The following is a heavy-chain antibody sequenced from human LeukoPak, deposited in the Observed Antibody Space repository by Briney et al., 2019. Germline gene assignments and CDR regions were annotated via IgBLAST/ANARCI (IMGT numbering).Heavy chain of an antibody. CDR2: ISGSGGST. V-gene: IGHV3-23*01. CDR1: GFTFSSYA. CDR3: AKANIVVVPAAYFDY. D-gene: IGHD2-2*01. Sequence: GGSLRLSCAASGFTFSSYAMSWVRQAPGKGLEWVSAISGSGGSTYYADSVKGRFTISRDDSKNTLYLQMNSLRAEDTAVYYCAKANIVVVPAAYFDYWGQGTLVTVSS. J-gene: IGHJ4*02.